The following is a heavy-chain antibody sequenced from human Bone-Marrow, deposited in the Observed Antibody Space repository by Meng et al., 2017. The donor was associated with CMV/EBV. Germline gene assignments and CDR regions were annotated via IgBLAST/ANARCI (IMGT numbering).Heavy chain of an antibody. J-gene: IGHJ1*01. CDR1: GGSISSGGYY. CDR2: IYYNGNT. D-gene: IGHD1-1*01. Sequence: QVQLQESGPGLVKPSQTLSLTCTVPGGSISSGGYYWSWIRQHPGKGLEWIGYIYYNGNTYYNPSLKSRVTISVDMSKNQFSLNLSSVTAADTAVYYCARVAGVTKRNEYFQHWGQGTLVTVSS. V-gene: IGHV4-31*03. CDR3: ARVAGVTKRNEYFQH.